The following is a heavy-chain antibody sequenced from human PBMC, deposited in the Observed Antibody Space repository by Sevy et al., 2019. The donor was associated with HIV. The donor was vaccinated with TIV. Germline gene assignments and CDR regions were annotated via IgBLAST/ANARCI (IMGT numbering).Heavy chain of an antibody. CDR3: AKDSSITMIVVANDY. D-gene: IGHD3-22*01. J-gene: IGHJ4*02. CDR2: ISGSGGSP. V-gene: IGHV3-23*01. Sequence: GSLRLPCAASGFTFSSYAMSWVRQAPGKGLEWVSFISGSGGSPYYADSVKGRLHISRDNSKNTLYLQMNSLRAEDTAVYYCAKDSSITMIVVANDYWGQGTLVTVSS. CDR1: GFTFSSYA.